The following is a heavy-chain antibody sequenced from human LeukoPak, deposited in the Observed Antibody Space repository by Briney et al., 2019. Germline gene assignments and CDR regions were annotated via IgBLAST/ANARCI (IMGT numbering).Heavy chain of an antibody. D-gene: IGHD3-3*01. Sequence: GGSLRLSCAASGFTFSSYWMHWVRQAPGKGLEWVSAISGSGGSTYYADSVKGRFTISRDNSKNTLYLQMNGLRAEDTAVYYCAKSSYYDFWSGSMGYWGQGTLVTVSS. CDR2: ISGSGGST. J-gene: IGHJ4*02. CDR1: GFTFSSYW. V-gene: IGHV3-23*01. CDR3: AKSSYYDFWSGSMGY.